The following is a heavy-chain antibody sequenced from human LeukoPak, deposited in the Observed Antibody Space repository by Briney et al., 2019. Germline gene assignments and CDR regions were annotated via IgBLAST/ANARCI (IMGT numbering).Heavy chain of an antibody. J-gene: IGHJ4*02. V-gene: IGHV3-23*01. CDR2: IGRDGGST. Sequence: GGSLRLSCAASGFTFNIYAMSWVRQAPGKGLAWVSAIGRDGGSTYYADSVKGRFTISRDNSKNTVFLQMNSLRAEDTAVYYCAKGFYYYGSGSYRYFEHWGQGTLVTVSS. CDR1: GFTFNIYA. CDR3: AKGFYYYGSGSYRYFEH. D-gene: IGHD3-10*01.